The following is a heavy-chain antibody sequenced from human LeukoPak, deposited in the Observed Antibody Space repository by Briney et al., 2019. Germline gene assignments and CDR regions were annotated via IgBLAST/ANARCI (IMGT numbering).Heavy chain of an antibody. CDR3: ARDVSSWLDN. CDR2: INHSGST. D-gene: IGHD6-13*01. V-gene: IGHV4-34*01. J-gene: IGHJ4*02. Sequence: SETLSLTCAVYGGSFSGYYWSWIRQPPGKGLEWIGEINHSGSTNYNPSLKSRVTISEDTSKNQFSLKVSSVTAADTAVYYCARDVSSWLDNWGQGTLVTVSS. CDR1: GGSFSGYY.